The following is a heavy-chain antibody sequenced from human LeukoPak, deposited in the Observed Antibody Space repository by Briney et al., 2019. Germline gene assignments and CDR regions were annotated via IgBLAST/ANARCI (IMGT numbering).Heavy chain of an antibody. CDR1: GGSISSYY. CDR2: IYNSGST. J-gene: IGHJ5*02. Sequence: QVQLQESGPGLVKPSQTLSLTCTVSGGSISSYYWSWIRQPPGKGLEWIGYIYNSGSTNYNPSLKSRVTISVDTSKNQFSLKLSSVTAADTAVYYCARHMGAINWFDPWGQGTLVTVSS. D-gene: IGHD1-26*01. V-gene: IGHV4-59*08. CDR3: ARHMGAINWFDP.